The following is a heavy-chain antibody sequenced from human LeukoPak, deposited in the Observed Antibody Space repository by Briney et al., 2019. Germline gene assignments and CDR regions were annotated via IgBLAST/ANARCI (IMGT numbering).Heavy chain of an antibody. D-gene: IGHD6-19*01. CDR2: IYYSGST. Sequence: PSETLSLTCTVSGGSISSSSYYWGWIRQPPGKGLEWIGSIYYSGSTYYNPSLKSRVTISVDTSKNQFSLKLSSVTAADTAVYYCARLFARIAVAGTDIANFDYWGQGTLVTVSS. CDR3: ARLFARIAVAGTDIANFDY. CDR1: GGSISSSSYY. V-gene: IGHV4-39*01. J-gene: IGHJ4*02.